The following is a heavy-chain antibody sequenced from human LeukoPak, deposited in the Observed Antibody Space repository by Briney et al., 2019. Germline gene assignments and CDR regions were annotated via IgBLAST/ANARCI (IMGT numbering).Heavy chain of an antibody. CDR3: AKGLGYCSSTSCYVGIGSFDY. V-gene: IGHV3-30*04. J-gene: IGHJ4*02. CDR2: ISYDGSNK. CDR1: GFTFSSYA. Sequence: PGGSLRLSCAASGFTFSSYAMHWVRQAPGKGLEWVAVISYDGSNKYYADSVKGRFTISRDNSKNTLYLQMNSLRAEDTAVYYCAKGLGYCSSTSCYVGIGSFDYWGQGTLVTVSS. D-gene: IGHD2-2*01.